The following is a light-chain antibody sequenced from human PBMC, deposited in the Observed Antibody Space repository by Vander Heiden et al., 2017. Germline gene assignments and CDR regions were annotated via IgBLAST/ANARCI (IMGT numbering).Light chain of an antibody. V-gene: IGLV7-46*01. CDR1: TGSVPTGHH. CDR3: LLSFSGGRGV. J-gene: IGLJ3*02. CDR2: ETT. Sequence: AVVTQGPSLTVSPGGTVTLTSSFNTGSVPTGHHPYWFQQKPGQASRTLISETTTKHSWTPARFSGSLLGGKAALTLSGAQPEDEADYYCLLSFSGGRGVFGGGTKLTV.